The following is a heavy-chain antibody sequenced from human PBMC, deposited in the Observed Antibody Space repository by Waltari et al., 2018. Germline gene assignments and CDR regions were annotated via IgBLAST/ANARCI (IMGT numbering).Heavy chain of an antibody. J-gene: IGHJ4*02. CDR2: IKKDGGEK. CDR1: GLPFSTYW. V-gene: IGHV3-7*03. CDR3: TTGGPYTSGTY. D-gene: IGHD6-19*01. Sequence: EVQLVESGGGLVQPGGSLRLSCGASGLPFSTYWMAWVCQAPGKGLEWVANIKKDGGEKNYVDSVKGRFTISRDNAKNSLYLQMNSLRTEDTAVYHCTTGGPYTSGTYWGQGTLVTVSS.